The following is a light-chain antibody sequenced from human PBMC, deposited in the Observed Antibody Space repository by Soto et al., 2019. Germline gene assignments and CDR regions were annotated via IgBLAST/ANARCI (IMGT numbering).Light chain of an antibody. J-gene: IGKJ3*01. V-gene: IGKV1-39*01. CDR2: AAS. CDR3: QQSDTTPLFT. CDR1: QTITRH. Sequence: DIQITQSPSSLSASVGDTVAITCRASQTITRHLNWYQQKPGKAPKLLIYAASTLRSGVPSRFSGSGSGTDFTLTISSLQPEDFATYYCQQSDTTPLFTFGPGTKVDIK.